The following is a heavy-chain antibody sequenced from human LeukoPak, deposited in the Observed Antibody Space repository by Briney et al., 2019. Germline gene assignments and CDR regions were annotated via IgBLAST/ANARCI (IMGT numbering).Heavy chain of an antibody. V-gene: IGHV4-4*07. Sequence: SETLSLTCTVSGGSISSYYWRCIRQPAGKGLEWIVRIYTSGSTNYNPSLKSRVTMSVDTYKNQFSLKLSSVTAADTAVYYCATDPLRYSSSYNWFDPWGQGTLVTVSS. J-gene: IGHJ5*02. CDR1: GGSISSYY. CDR3: ATDPLRYSSSYNWFDP. CDR2: IYTSGST. D-gene: IGHD6-13*01.